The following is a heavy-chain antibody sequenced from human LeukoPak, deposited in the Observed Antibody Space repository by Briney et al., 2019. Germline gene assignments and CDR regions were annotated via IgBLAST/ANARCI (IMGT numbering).Heavy chain of an antibody. D-gene: IGHD3-22*01. CDR2: IYYSGST. V-gene: IGHV4-59*12. CDR3: ARDTGYYDSSGYLNWFDP. CDR1: GGSINSYY. Sequence: SETLSLTCTVSGGSINSYYWSWIRQPPGKGLEWIGYIYYSGSTNYNPSLKSRVTISVDTSKNQFSLKLSSVTAADTAVYYCARDTGYYDSSGYLNWFDPWGQGTLVTVSS. J-gene: IGHJ5*02.